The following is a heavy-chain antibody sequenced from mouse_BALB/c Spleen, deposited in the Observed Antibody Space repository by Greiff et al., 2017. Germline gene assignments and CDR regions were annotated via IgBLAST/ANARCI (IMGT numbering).Heavy chain of an antibody. CDR1: GFTFSNYW. CDR3: TRNGYDRFAY. CDR2: IRLKSNNYAT. J-gene: IGHJ3*01. V-gene: IGHV6-6*02. Sequence: EVKLMESGGGLVQPGGSMKLSCVASGFTFSNYWMNWVRQSPEKGLEWVAEIRLKSNNYATHYAESVKGRFTISRDDSKSSVYLQMNNLRAEDTGIYYCTRNGYDRFAYWGQGTLVTVSA. D-gene: IGHD2-2*01.